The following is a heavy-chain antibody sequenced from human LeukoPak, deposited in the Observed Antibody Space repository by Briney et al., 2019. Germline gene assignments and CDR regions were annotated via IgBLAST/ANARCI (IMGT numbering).Heavy chain of an antibody. CDR2: INPNSGGT. J-gene: IGHJ6*02. CDR3: ARSSYKYYYYGMDV. Sequence: ASVKVSCKASGYTSTGYYMHWVRQAPGQGLEWMGWINPNSGGTNYAQKFQGRVTMTRDTSISTAYMELSRLRSDDTAVYYCARSSYKYYYYGMDVWGQGTTVTVSS. D-gene: IGHD1-14*01. CDR1: GYTSTGYY. V-gene: IGHV1-2*02.